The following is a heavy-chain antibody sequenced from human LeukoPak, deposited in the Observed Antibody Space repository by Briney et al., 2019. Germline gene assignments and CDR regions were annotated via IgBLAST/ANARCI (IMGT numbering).Heavy chain of an antibody. Sequence: SETLSLTCTVSGGSISSYYWNWIRQPPGKGLEWIGFINYNGDTNYNPSLKSRVTISVDTSKNQFSLKLSSVTAADTAVYYCASQPYVSDAFDIWGQGTMVTVSS. CDR3: ASQPYVSDAFDI. CDR2: INYNGDT. D-gene: IGHD3-16*01. CDR1: GGSISSYY. V-gene: IGHV4-59*08. J-gene: IGHJ3*02.